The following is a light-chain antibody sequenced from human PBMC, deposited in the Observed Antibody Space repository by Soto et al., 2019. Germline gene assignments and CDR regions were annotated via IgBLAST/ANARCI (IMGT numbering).Light chain of an antibody. J-gene: IGKJ2*01. V-gene: IGKV3-20*01. CDR3: QQYHDSPMNT. Sequence: VLPQSPDTLSLSPGDRATLSCRASQSVRSTFLAWYQQKPGQAPRLLIYGASNRAAGIPERFSGTASGTHLTIPIGRLEPDDSAVYYCQQYHDSPMNTFGQGTKLQIK. CDR1: QSVRSTF. CDR2: GAS.